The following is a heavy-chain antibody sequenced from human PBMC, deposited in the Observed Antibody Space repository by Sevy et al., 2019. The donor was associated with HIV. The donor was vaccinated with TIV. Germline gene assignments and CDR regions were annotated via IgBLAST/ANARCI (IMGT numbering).Heavy chain of an antibody. CDR3: ARGIVAYYFDY. Sequence: SETLSLTCTVSGDSISNYYWSWIRQPPGKGLEWIGYIYYSGFTNYNPSLKSRVTISVDTSKNQFSPKLSSVTAADTAVYYCARGIVAYYFDYWGQGTLVTVSS. V-gene: IGHV4-59*01. J-gene: IGHJ4*02. CDR2: IYYSGFT. D-gene: IGHD5-12*01. CDR1: GDSISNYY.